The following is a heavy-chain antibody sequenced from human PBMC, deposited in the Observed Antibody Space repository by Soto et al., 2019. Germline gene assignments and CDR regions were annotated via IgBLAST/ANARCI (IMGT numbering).Heavy chain of an antibody. CDR3: ARRGSGSYYGIGR. J-gene: IGHJ6*02. Sequence: PGESLKISCKVSGYSFTSYWIGWVRQMPGKGLEWMGIIYPGDSDTRYRPSFQGQVTISADKSISTAYLQWSSLKASDTAMYYCARRGSGSYYGIGRLGPRDHGHRLL. D-gene: IGHD1-26*01. CDR2: IYPGDSDT. V-gene: IGHV5-51*01. CDR1: GYSFTSYW.